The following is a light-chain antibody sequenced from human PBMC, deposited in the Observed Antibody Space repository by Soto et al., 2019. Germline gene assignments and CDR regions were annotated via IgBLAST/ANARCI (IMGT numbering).Light chain of an antibody. CDR3: QSYDSSLSGVV. CDR2: GNS. J-gene: IGLJ2*01. CDR1: SSNIGAGYD. V-gene: IGLV1-40*01. Sequence: QSVLTQPPSVSGAPGQRVTISCTGSSSNIGAGYDVHWYQQFPGSAPKLLIYGNSNRPSGVPDRFSGSKSGTSASLAITGLQADDEADYYCQSYDSSLSGVVFGGGTKVTVL.